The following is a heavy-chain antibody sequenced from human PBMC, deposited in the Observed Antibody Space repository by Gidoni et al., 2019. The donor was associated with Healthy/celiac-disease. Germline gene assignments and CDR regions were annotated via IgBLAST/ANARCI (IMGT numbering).Heavy chain of an antibody. CDR3: ARGVGGDCYLERPLDY. CDR1: GFPVSSNY. V-gene: IGHV3-66*03. CDR2: IYSCGST. J-gene: IGHJ4*02. D-gene: IGHD2-21*02. Sequence: EVQLVESGGGLIQPGGSLRLSCAASGFPVSSNYMSWVRQAPGKGLEWVSVIYSCGSTYYADSVKGRFTISRDNSKNTLYLQMNSLRAEDTAVYYCARGVGGDCYLERPLDYWGQGTLVTVSS.